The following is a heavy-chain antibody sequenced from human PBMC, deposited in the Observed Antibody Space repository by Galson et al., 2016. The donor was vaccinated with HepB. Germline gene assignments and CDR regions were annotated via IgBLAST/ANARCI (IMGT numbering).Heavy chain of an antibody. J-gene: IGHJ6*02. V-gene: IGHV4-34*01. CDR3: ARPRSGPVGGDYYMDV. CDR1: GGSFSGYN. D-gene: IGHD6-19*01. CDR2: IHHSGST. Sequence: LSLTCAVYGGSFSGYNWTWIRQPPGKGLEWIGEIHHSGSTIYNPSLKSRVTTSVDSSKNQLSLSLRSVTAADTAVYYCARPRSGPVGGDYYMDVWGQGTTATISS.